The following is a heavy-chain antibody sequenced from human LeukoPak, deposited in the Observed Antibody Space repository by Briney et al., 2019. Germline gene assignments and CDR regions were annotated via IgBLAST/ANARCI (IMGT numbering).Heavy chain of an antibody. CDR2: ISSSSSYI. CDR3: AGQYDFQGMDV. J-gene: IGHJ6*02. CDR1: GFTFSSYS. Sequence: GGSLRLSCAASGFTFSSYSMNWVRQAPGKGLEWVSSISSSSSYIYYADSVKGRFTISRDNAKDSLYLQMNSLRAEDTAVYYCAGQYDFQGMDVWGQGTTVTVSS. V-gene: IGHV3-21*01. D-gene: IGHD3-3*01.